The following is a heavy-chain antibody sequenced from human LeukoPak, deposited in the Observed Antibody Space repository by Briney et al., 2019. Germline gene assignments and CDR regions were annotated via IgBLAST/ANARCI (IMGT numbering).Heavy chain of an antibody. CDR1: GGSINIGSYY. CDR3: ARVPLAAAGKGGGAFDI. CDR2: IYASGST. Sequence: SETLSLTCTVSGGSINIGSYYWNWIRQPAGKALEWIGRIYASGSTNYNSSLKSRVTISLHTSKNQFSLKLSSVTAADTAVYYCARVPLAAAGKGGGAFDIWGQGTMVTVSS. J-gene: IGHJ3*02. V-gene: IGHV4-61*02. D-gene: IGHD6-13*01.